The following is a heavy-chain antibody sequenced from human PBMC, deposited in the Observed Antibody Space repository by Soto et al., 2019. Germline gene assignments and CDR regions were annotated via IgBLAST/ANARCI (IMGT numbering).Heavy chain of an antibody. CDR3: Y. J-gene: IGHJ4*02. CDR2: VYYSGST. D-gene: IGHD6-19*01. CDR1: GGSISNYY. Sequence: SETLSLTCTVSGGSISNYYWSWIRQPPGKGLEWIGYVYYSGSTNYNPSLKSRVTISVDSLTAEDTAVYYCARGPSGWFGYDYWGQGTLVTVSS. V-gene: IGHV4-59*01.